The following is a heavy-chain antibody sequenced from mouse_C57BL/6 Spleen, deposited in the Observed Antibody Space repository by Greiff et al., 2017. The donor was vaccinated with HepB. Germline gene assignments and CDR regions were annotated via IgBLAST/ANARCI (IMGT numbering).Heavy chain of an antibody. Sequence: VQLQQSGAELMKPGASVKLSCKATGYPFTGYWIEWVKQRPGHGLEWIGEILPGSGSTNYNEKFKGKATFTADTSSNTAYMQLSSLTNEDSAIYYCSRDDYYDYDRAMDYWGQGTSVTVSS. D-gene: IGHD2-4*01. CDR1: GYPFTGYW. CDR2: ILPGSGST. J-gene: IGHJ4*01. V-gene: IGHV1-9*01. CDR3: SRDDYYDYDRAMDY.